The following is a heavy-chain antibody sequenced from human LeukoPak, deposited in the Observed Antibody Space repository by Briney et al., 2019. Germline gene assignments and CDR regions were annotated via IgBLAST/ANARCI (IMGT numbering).Heavy chain of an antibody. D-gene: IGHD3-10*01. CDR3: AKEGRLLWFGEFIGIRYFDY. V-gene: IGHV3-49*04. CDR2: IRNKAYGGTT. Sequence: GRSLRLSCIASGFTFGDYALSWVRQAPGKGLEWVGFIRNKAYGGTTEYAASVKGRFTISRDDSKSIAYLQMNSLRAEDTAVYYCAKEGRLLWFGEFIGIRYFDYWGQGTLVTVSS. J-gene: IGHJ4*02. CDR1: GFTFGDYA.